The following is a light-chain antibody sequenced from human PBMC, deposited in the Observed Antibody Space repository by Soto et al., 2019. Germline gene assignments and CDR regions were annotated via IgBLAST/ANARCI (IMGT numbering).Light chain of an antibody. Sequence: QSALTQPASVSGSPGQSITISCTGTISDIGDYNYVSWYQQHPGKAPKLMMYDVSNRPSGVSNRFSGSKSGYTASLTISGLQPEDEADYYCSSYRSSSPLVVFGGGTKLTVL. CDR3: SSYRSSSPLVV. CDR1: ISDIGDYNY. V-gene: IGLV2-14*03. CDR2: DVS. J-gene: IGLJ2*01.